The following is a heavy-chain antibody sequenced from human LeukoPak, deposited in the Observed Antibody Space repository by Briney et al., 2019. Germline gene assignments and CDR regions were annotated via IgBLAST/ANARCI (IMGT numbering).Heavy chain of an antibody. CDR1: GFTFSTYS. Sequence: GGSLRLSCAASGFTFSTYSMNWVRQAPGKGLEWVSSISSSSSYIYYADSVKGRFTISRDNAKNSLYLQMNSLRAEDTAMYYCARDEGSTIFGVALDYWGQGTLVAVSS. D-gene: IGHD3-3*01. J-gene: IGHJ4*02. CDR2: ISSSSSYI. V-gene: IGHV3-21*01. CDR3: ARDEGSTIFGVALDY.